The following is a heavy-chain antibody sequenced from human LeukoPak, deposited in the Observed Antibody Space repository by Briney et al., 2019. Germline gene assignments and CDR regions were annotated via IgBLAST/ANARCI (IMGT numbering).Heavy chain of an antibody. CDR1: GGTFSSYA. Sequence: GASVKVSCKASGGTFSSYAISWVRQAPGQGLEWMGGIIPIFGTGNYAQKFQGRVTITADESTSTAYMELSSLRSEDTAVYYCARDSRNIVVVPAAIGVYYFDYWGQGTLVTVSS. V-gene: IGHV1-69*13. J-gene: IGHJ4*02. D-gene: IGHD2-2*01. CDR2: IIPIFGTG. CDR3: ARDSRNIVVVPAAIGVYYFDY.